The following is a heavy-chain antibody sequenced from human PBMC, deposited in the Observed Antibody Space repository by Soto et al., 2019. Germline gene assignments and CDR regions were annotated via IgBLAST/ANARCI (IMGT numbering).Heavy chain of an antibody. CDR3: ARAAFERLYFDQ. V-gene: IGHV3-53*01. CDR2: VYTSGRT. D-gene: IGHD3-3*02. Sequence: PVGSLRLSCAASGFTVTNSYMAWVRQAPGKGLEWVSVVYTSGRTYHADSVKGRFTVSRDISTNMFFLQMNKLSAEDMATYYCARAAFERLYFDQCGRGTLVTVSS. J-gene: IGHJ4*02. CDR1: GFTVTNSY.